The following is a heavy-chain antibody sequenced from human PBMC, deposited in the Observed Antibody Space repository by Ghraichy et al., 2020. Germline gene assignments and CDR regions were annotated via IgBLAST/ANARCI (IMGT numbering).Heavy chain of an antibody. D-gene: IGHD1-14*01. CDR3: ARAEFDAYGMDV. Sequence: SETLSLTCTVSGGSISSGGYYWSWIRQHPGKGLEWIGYIYYSGSTYYNPSLKSRVTISVDTSKNQFSLKLSSVTAADTAVYYCARAEFDAYGMDVWGQGTTVTVSS. V-gene: IGHV4-31*03. CDR2: IYYSGST. J-gene: IGHJ6*02. CDR1: GGSISSGGYY.